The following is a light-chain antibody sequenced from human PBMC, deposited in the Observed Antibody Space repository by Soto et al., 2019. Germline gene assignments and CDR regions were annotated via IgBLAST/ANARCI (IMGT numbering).Light chain of an antibody. CDR1: SSNIGSNY. Sequence: QSVLPQPTSASGTPGQRVPISCSGSSSNIGSNYVYWYQQLPGTAPKLLIYRNNQRPSGVPDRFSGSKSGTSASLASSGLRSEEEADYYWAAWDDSLRGPSFGGGTKVTVL. V-gene: IGLV1-47*01. CDR2: RNN. CDR3: AAWDDSLRGPS. J-gene: IGLJ2*01.